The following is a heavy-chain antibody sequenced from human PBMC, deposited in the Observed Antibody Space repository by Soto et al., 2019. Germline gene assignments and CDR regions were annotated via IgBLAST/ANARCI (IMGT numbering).Heavy chain of an antibody. J-gene: IGHJ6*03. Sequence: GGSLRLSCAASGFTFSSYGMHWVRQAPGKGLEWVAVIWYDGSNKYYADSVKGRFTISRDNSKNTLYLQMNSLRAEDTAVYCCARENGSPDILTGSYYYYMDVWGKGTTVTVSS. D-gene: IGHD3-9*01. CDR2: IWYDGSNK. CDR3: ARENGSPDILTGSYYYYMDV. CDR1: GFTFSSYG. V-gene: IGHV3-33*01.